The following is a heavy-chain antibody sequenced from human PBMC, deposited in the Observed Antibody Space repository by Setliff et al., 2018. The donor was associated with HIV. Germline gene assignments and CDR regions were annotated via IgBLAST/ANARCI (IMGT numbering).Heavy chain of an antibody. CDR1: GYTFTSYG. J-gene: IGHJ5*02. Sequence: ASVKVSCKASGYTFTSYGISWVRQAPGQGLEWMGWISAYNGNTYYAQKLQGRVTMTTDTSTSTAYMELRSLRSADTAVYYCARLVAAAGKTGWFDPWGQGTLVTVSS. CDR2: ISAYNGNT. V-gene: IGHV1-18*01. CDR3: ARLVAAAGKTGWFDP. D-gene: IGHD6-13*01.